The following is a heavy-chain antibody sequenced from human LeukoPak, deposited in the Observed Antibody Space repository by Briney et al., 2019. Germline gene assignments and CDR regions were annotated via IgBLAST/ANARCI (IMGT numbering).Heavy chain of an antibody. D-gene: IGHD1-26*01. CDR2: IWYDGSNK. J-gene: IGHJ6*02. V-gene: IGHV3-33*01. CDR1: GFTFSSYG. Sequence: PGGSLRLSCAASGFTFSSYGMRWVRQAPGKGLEWVAVIWYDGSNKYYADSVKGRFTISRDNSKNTLYLQMNSLRAEDTAVYYCARDSNLGARTSYYYGLDVWGQGTTVTVSS. CDR3: ARDSNLGARTSYYYGLDV.